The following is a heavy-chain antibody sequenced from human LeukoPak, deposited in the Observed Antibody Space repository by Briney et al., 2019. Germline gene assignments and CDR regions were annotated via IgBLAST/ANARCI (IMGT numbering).Heavy chain of an antibody. J-gene: IGHJ3*02. CDR2: ISNSGGRI. D-gene: IGHD3-10*01. Sequence: GGSLRLSCAASGFSSISYAMSWVRQAPGKGLEWVSGISNSGGRIYFADSVKGRFTISRDNSKNTLYLQMNSLRAEDTAVYYCAKDLTGSGSYYGAFDIWGQGTMVTVSS. CDR1: GFSSISYA. CDR3: AKDLTGSGSYYGAFDI. V-gene: IGHV3-23*01.